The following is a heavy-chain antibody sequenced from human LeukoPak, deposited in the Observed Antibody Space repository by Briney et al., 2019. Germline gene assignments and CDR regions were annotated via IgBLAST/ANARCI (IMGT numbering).Heavy chain of an antibody. J-gene: IGHJ4*02. Sequence: GGSLRLSCAASGFTFSNYGMHWVRQAPGKGLEWVAIIWYDGSNKYCADSVKGRFTISRDNSKNTLYLQMNSLRAEDTAVYYCARTDYYDKSIDYWGQGTLVTVSS. CDR1: GFTFSNYG. CDR3: ARTDYYDKSIDY. V-gene: IGHV3-33*01. CDR2: IWYDGSNK. D-gene: IGHD3-22*01.